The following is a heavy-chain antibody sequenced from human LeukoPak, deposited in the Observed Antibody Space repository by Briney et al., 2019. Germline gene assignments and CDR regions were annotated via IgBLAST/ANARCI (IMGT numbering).Heavy chain of an antibody. J-gene: IGHJ5*02. Sequence: SVKVSCKASGGTFSSYAISWVRQAPGQGLEWMGRIIPIFGTANYAQKFQGRVTITMDESTSTAYMELSSLRSEDTAVYYCARDPQAHNMVFDPWGQGTLVTVSS. V-gene: IGHV1-69*05. D-gene: IGHD3-10*01. CDR1: GGTFSSYA. CDR3: ARDPQAHNMVFDP. CDR2: IIPIFGTA.